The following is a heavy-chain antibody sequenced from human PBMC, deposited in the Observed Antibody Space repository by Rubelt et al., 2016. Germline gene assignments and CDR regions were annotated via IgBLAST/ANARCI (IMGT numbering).Heavy chain of an antibody. V-gene: IGHV1-2*02. CDR1: GYTFTGYY. D-gene: IGHD2-21*01. CDR2: INPNSVGT. J-gene: IGHJ2*01. Sequence: QVQLVQSGAEVKKPGASVKVSCKASGYTFTGYYMHWVRQAPGQGLEWMGWINPNSVGTNYAQKFQGRVTMTRDRSSSTSYMELSRRRSDDTAVYYCAIVAVIAIGGSYWYFDLWGRGTLVTVSS. CDR3: AIVAVIAIGGSYWYFDL.